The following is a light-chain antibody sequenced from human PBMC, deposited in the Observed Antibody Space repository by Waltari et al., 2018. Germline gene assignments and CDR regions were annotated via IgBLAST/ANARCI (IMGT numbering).Light chain of an antibody. CDR3: QQRYNWPNT. CDR2: DAS. V-gene: IGKV3-11*01. J-gene: IGKJ2*01. Sequence: EIVLTQSPATLSLSPGERATLSCWASQTVTNYLAWSQQKPGQAPRLLIFDASNRATGVPARFSGSGSGTDFTLTISSLEPEDFAVYYCQQRYNWPNTFGQGTRL. CDR1: QTVTNY.